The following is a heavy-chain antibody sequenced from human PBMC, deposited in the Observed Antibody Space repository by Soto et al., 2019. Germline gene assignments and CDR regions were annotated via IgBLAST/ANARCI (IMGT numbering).Heavy chain of an antibody. V-gene: IGHV4-34*01. J-gene: IGHJ6*02. CDR3: ARGFQSSGYYNYYYYGMDV. CDR2: INHSGST. D-gene: IGHD3-22*01. Sequence: QVQLQQWGAGLLKPSETLSLTCAVYGGSFSGYYWSWIRQPPGKGREWIGEINHSGSTNYNPSLKSRVTISVDTSKNQFSLKLSSVTAADTAVYYCARGFQSSGYYNYYYYGMDVWGQGTTVTVSS. CDR1: GGSFSGYY.